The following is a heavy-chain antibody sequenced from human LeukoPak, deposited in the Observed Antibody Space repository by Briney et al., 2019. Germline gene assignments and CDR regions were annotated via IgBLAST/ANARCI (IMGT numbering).Heavy chain of an antibody. D-gene: IGHD6-19*01. CDR1: GGSISSGDYY. Sequence: PSETLSLTCTVSGGSISSGDYYWSWIRQHPGKGLEWIGYIYYSGSTNYNPSVKSRVSVSRDTSTNQFSLKLSSVTAADTAVYYCARDLGYSSGWYDYWGQGTLVTVSS. J-gene: IGHJ4*02. CDR2: IYYSGST. CDR3: ARDLGYSSGWYDY. V-gene: IGHV4-31*03.